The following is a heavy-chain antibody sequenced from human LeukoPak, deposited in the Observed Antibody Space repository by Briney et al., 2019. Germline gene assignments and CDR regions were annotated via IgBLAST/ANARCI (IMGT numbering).Heavy chain of an antibody. V-gene: IGHV3-30*02. CDR1: GFTFSSYG. CDR2: IRYDGSNK. J-gene: IGHJ4*02. CDR3: AKCRYSSSSQIDY. Sequence: PPGRSLRLSCAASGFTFSSYGMHWVRQAPGKGLEWVAFIRYDGSNKYYADSVKGRFTISRDNSKNTLYLQMNSLRAEDTAVYYCAKCRYSSSSQIDYWGQGTLVTVSS. D-gene: IGHD6-6*01.